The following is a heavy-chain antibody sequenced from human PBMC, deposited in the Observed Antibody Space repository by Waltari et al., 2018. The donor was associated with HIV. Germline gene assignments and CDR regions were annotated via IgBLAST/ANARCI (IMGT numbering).Heavy chain of an antibody. CDR3: AKKYGSGMGEFYFDY. J-gene: IGHJ4*02. CDR1: GFTFGSYG. Sequence: QVQLVASGGGVVQPGRSLRLSCAASGFTFGSYGMHWVRQAPGKGLEWVAVISYDGSNKYYADSVKGRFTISRDNSKNTLYLQMNSLRAEDTAVYYCAKKYGSGMGEFYFDYWGQGTLVTVSS. V-gene: IGHV3-30*18. D-gene: IGHD3-10*01. CDR2: ISYDGSNK.